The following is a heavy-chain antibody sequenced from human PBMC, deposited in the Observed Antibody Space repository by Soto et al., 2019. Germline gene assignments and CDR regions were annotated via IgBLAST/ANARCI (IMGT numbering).Heavy chain of an antibody. Sequence: GESLKISCKGSGYSFTSYWISWVRQMPGKGLEWMGRIDPSDSYTNYSPSFQGHVTISADKSISTAYLQWSSLKASDTAMYYCARTSRGHSSGYYYDAFDIWGQGTMVNVSS. CDR2: IDPSDSYT. V-gene: IGHV5-10-1*01. CDR1: GYSFTSYW. J-gene: IGHJ3*02. CDR3: ARTSRGHSSGYYYDAFDI. D-gene: IGHD3-22*01.